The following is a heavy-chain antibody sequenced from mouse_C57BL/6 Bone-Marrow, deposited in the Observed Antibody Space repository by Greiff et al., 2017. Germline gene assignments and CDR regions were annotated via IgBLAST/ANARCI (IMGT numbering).Heavy chain of an antibody. D-gene: IGHD2-5*01. Sequence: SGAELARPGASVKLSCKASGYTFTSYGISWVKQRTGQGLEWIGEIYPRSGNTYYNEKFKGKATLTADKSSSTAYMELRSLTSEDSAVYFCANAYYSNYGFAYWGQGTLVTVSA. CDR2: IYPRSGNT. CDR1: GYTFTSYG. CDR3: ANAYYSNYGFAY. J-gene: IGHJ3*01. V-gene: IGHV1-81*01.